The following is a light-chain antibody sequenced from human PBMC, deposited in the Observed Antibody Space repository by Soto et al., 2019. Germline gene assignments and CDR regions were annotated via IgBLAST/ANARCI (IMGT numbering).Light chain of an antibody. CDR3: SSYTSSSTLYV. V-gene: IGLV2-14*01. CDR1: SRDVGGYNY. J-gene: IGLJ1*01. Sequence: QSVLTQPASVSWAPGQSITISCTGTSRDVGGYNYVSWYQQHPGKAPKLMIYDVSNRPSGVSNRFSGSKSGNTASLTISGLQAEDEADYYCSSYTSSSTLYVFGTGTKVTVL. CDR2: DVS.